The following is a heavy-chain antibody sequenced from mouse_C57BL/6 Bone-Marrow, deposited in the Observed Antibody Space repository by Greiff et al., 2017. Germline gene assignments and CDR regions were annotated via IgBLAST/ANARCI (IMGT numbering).Heavy chain of an antibody. CDR3: ARYDGYWYFDV. V-gene: IGHV1-81*01. CDR1: GYTFTSYG. CDR2: IYPRSGNT. D-gene: IGHD2-3*01. Sequence: LEESGAELARPGASVKLSCKASGYTFTSYGISWVKQRTGQGLEWIGEIYPRSGNTYYNEKSKGKATLTADKSSSTAYMELRSLTSEDSAVYFCARYDGYWYFDVWGTGTTVTVSS. J-gene: IGHJ1*03.